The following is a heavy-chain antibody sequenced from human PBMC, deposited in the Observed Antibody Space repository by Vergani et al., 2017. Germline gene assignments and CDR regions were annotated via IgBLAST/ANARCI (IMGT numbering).Heavy chain of an antibody. Sequence: QVQLQASGPGRVKPSQTLSLTCTMSGGSISAGYYFWSWIRQPAGKGLEWLGHISASGNASHSPSLKTRVSMSVYTSKNQFSLTVTSVTAADTAIYFCARRSGGYDSGGKVHPLRTAFDVWGHGTVVTVSS. CDR1: GGSISAGYYF. CDR3: ARRSGGYDSGGKVHPLRTAFDV. V-gene: IGHV4-61*02. J-gene: IGHJ3*01. D-gene: IGHD3-22*01. CDR2: ISASGNA.